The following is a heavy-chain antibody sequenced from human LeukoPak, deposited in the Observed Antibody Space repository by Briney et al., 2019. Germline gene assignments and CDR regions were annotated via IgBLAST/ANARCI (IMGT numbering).Heavy chain of an antibody. Sequence: ASVKVPCKASGYTSSGHFMHWVRQAPGQGLEWMGWIDPNSGVTNYAQKFQGRVTMTRDTSISTAYMELRSLRSDDTAVYYCARWRGYSSGWSGPFDDWGQGTLVTVSS. D-gene: IGHD6-19*01. CDR1: GYTSSGHF. CDR2: IDPNSGVT. CDR3: ARWRGYSSGWSGPFDD. J-gene: IGHJ4*02. V-gene: IGHV1-2*02.